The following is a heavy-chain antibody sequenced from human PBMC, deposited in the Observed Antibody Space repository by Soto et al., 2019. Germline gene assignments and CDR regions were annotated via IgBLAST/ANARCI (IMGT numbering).Heavy chain of an antibody. CDR1: GFTLSNFA. CDR2: VSGSGVTT. D-gene: IGHD1-20*01. V-gene: IGHV3-23*01. CDR3: VKRRIRGLDNGNVDY. Sequence: EVQLLESGGGLVQPGGSLRLSCAASGFTLSNFAMSWVRQAPGKGLEWVSVVSGSGVTTKSADSVKGRFIISRDNPNNTLSLQMHSLRAEDTGVYFSVKRRIRGLDNGNVDYWGQGTLVTVSS. J-gene: IGHJ4*02.